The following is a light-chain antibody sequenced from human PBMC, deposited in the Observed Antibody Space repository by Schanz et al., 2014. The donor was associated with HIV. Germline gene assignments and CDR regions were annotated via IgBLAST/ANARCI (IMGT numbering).Light chain of an antibody. J-gene: IGKJ2*01. CDR3: QQYGSSPDT. CDR1: QSVSSF. Sequence: EIVLTQSPGTLSLSPGERATLSCRASQSVSSFLAWYQQKPGQAPRLLIYDASNRATGIPARFSGSGSGTYFTLTISSLEPEDVAVYYCQQYGSSPDTFGQGTKLEIK. CDR2: DAS. V-gene: IGKV3-20*01.